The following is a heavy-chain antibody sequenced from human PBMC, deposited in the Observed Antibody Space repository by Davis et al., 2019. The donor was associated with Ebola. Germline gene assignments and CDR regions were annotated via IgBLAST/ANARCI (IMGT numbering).Heavy chain of an antibody. D-gene: IGHD5-12*01. J-gene: IGHJ4*02. CDR2: ISGYNGDT. CDR1: GYTFTRYG. V-gene: IGHV1-18*01. Sequence: ASVKVSCKASGYTFTRYGISWLRQAPGQGLEWMGWISGYNGDTNHAQKFQGRVTMTTDTSTSTAYMELRRLRSDDTAVYYCASAAAYSGYVGSWSQGTLVTVSS. CDR3: ASAAAYSGYVGS.